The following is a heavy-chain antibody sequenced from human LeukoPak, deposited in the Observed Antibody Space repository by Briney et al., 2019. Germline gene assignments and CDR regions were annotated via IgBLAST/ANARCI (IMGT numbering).Heavy chain of an antibody. CDR3: ARTPGQLVRGGNWFDP. Sequence: ASVKISCKASGYTFTSYYMHWVRQAPGQGLEWMGIINPSGGSTSYAQKFQGRVTMTRDMSTSTVYMELSSLRSEDTAVYYCARTPGQLVRGGNWFDPWGQGTLVTVSS. V-gene: IGHV1-46*01. CDR2: INPSGGST. CDR1: GYTFTSYY. D-gene: IGHD6-6*01. J-gene: IGHJ5*02.